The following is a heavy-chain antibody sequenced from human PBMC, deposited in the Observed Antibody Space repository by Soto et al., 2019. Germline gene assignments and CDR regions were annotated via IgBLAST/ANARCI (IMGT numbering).Heavy chain of an antibody. CDR2: INHSGST. D-gene: IGHD3-3*01. Sequence: SETLSLTCAVYGGSFSGYYWSWIRQPPGKGLEWIGEINHSGSTNYNPSLKSRVTISVGTSKNQFSLKLSSVTAADTAVYYCARVPMWYDFWRRYYYYGMDVWGQGTTVTVSS. J-gene: IGHJ6*02. CDR1: GGSFSGYY. CDR3: ARVPMWYDFWRRYYYYGMDV. V-gene: IGHV4-34*01.